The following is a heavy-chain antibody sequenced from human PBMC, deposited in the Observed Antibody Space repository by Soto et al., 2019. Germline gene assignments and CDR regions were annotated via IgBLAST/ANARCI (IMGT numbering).Heavy chain of an antibody. J-gene: IGHJ5*02. Sequence: QITLKESGPPLVKPTQTLTLTCTFSGFSLTTRGVGVGWIRQPPGKALECLALIYWDDDKRYSPSLQSRLSIRKXTXINQVVLTMTNVDPVDTATYYCAHIPNYYQYDWFDPWGQGTLVSVSS. CDR1: GFSLTTRGVG. D-gene: IGHD3-16*01. V-gene: IGHV2-5*02. CDR2: IYWDDDK. CDR3: AHIPNYYQYDWFDP.